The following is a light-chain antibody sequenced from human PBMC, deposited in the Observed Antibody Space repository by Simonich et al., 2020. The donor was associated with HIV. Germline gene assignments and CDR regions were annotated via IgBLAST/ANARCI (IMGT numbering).Light chain of an antibody. CDR2: DVS. J-gene: IGLJ3*02. CDR1: SSDVGGYNY. Sequence: QSALTQPRSVSGSPGQSVTISCTGTSSDVGGYNYVSWYQQHPGKAPKLMIYDVSKRPSWVPDRFSGSKSGNTASLTISGLQAEDEADYYCSSYAGSNNLVFGGGTKLTVL. CDR3: SSYAGSNNLV. V-gene: IGLV2-11*01.